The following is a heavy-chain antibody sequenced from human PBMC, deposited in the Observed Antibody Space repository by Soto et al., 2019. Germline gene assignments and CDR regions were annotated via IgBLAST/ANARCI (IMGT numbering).Heavy chain of an antibody. CDR1: GGPIGSTTYY. J-gene: IGHJ3*02. D-gene: IGHD4-17*01. CDR3: ARDFTTVGAFDI. V-gene: IGHV4-39*07. CDR2: FFVGGNT. Sequence: SETLSLTCTVSGGPIGSTTYYWGWMRQPPGKGLEWIASFFVGGNTYYNPSLKSRVTISVDTSKNQFSLKLSSVTAADTAVYYCARDFTTVGAFDIWGQGTMVTVSS.